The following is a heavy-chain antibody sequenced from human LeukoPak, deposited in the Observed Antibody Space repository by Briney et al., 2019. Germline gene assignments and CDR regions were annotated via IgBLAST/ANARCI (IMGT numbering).Heavy chain of an antibody. CDR1: GFTFSSYG. J-gene: IGHJ6*02. Sequence: PGGSLRLSCAASGFTFSSYGMHWVRQAPGKGLEWVAVISYDGSNKYYADSVKGRFTISRDNSKNTLYLQMNSLRAEDTAVYYCAKDFSYSGSSYGVDVWGQGTTVTVSS. CDR2: ISYDGSNK. D-gene: IGHD1-26*01. CDR3: AKDFSYSGSSYGVDV. V-gene: IGHV3-30*18.